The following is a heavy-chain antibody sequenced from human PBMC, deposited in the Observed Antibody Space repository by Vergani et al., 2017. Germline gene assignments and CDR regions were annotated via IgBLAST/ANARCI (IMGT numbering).Heavy chain of an antibody. J-gene: IGHJ5*02. Sequence: QVQLVESGPGLVKPSQTLSLTCTVSGGSISSGGYYWSWIRQHPGKGLEWIGYIYYSGSTYYNPSLKSRVTISVDTSKNQFSLKLSSVTAADTAVYYCARGPYCSGGSCYYNWFDPWGQGTLVTVSS. CDR1: GGSISSGGYY. CDR3: ARGPYCSGGSCYYNWFDP. CDR2: IYYSGST. D-gene: IGHD2-15*01. V-gene: IGHV4-31*03.